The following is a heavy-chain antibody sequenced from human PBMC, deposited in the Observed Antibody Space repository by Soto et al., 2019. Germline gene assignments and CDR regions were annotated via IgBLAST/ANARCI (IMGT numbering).Heavy chain of an antibody. D-gene: IGHD4-4*01. Sequence: ASVKGLCKASGYTFTSYDINWVRQATGQGLEWMGWMNPNSGNTGYAQKFQGRVTMTRNTSISTAYMELSSLRSEDTAVYYCARGQYSNYAWYYYYYGMDVWGQGTTVTVSS. CDR3: ARGQYSNYAWYYYYYGMDV. CDR1: GYTFTSYD. J-gene: IGHJ6*02. V-gene: IGHV1-8*01. CDR2: MNPNSGNT.